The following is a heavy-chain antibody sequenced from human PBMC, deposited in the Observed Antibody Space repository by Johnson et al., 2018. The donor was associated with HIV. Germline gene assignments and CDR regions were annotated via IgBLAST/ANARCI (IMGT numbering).Heavy chain of an antibody. V-gene: IGHV3-66*02. Sequence: VQLVESGGGLVQPGGSLRLSCAASGFTVSSSYMSWVRQAPGKGLEWVSVIYSAGSTYYADSVKGRFTISRDNSKNKLDLQMNSLRGEDTAVYYCARECEPAGLAFDIWGQGTMVTVSS. J-gene: IGHJ3*02. CDR3: ARECEPAGLAFDI. CDR2: IYSAGST. CDR1: GFTVSSSY. D-gene: IGHD1-14*01.